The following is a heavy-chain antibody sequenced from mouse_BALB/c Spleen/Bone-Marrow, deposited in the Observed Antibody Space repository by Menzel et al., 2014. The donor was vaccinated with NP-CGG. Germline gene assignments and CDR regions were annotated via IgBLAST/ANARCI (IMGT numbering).Heavy chain of an antibody. V-gene: IGHV3-8*02. Sequence: DVQLQESGPSLVKPSQTVSLTCSVTGVSITRGFWNWIRKFPGNKLEYMGYISYSGSTYYSPSLKSRISITRDTSKNQYYLQLNSVTTEDTATYYCATYDGYYFDYWGQGTTLTVSS. CDR1: GVSITRGF. CDR3: ATYDGYYFDY. CDR2: ISYSGST. J-gene: IGHJ2*01. D-gene: IGHD2-3*01.